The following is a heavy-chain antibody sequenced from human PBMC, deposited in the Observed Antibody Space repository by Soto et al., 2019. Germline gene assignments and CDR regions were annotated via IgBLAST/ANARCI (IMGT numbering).Heavy chain of an antibody. D-gene: IGHD4-17*01. CDR2: ISAYNGNT. CDR3: ARTSENDYGDYVSWYFDL. Sequence: QVQLVQSGAEVKKPGASVKVSCKASGYTFTRYGISWVRQAPGQGLEWMGWISAYNGNTNYAQKLQGRVTMTTDTSTSTAYMELRSLRSDDTAVYYCARTSENDYGDYVSWYFDLWGRGTLVTVSS. V-gene: IGHV1-18*01. J-gene: IGHJ2*01. CDR1: GYTFTRYG.